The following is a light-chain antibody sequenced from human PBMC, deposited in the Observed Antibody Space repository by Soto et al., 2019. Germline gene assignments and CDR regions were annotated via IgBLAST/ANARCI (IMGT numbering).Light chain of an antibody. CDR1: QSVRSSY. V-gene: IGKV3-20*01. Sequence: EIVLTQSPGTLSLSPGERATLACRASQSVRSSYVAWYQQKPGQAPRLLIYGASSRATAIPDRFSGSGSGTDFSLTISRLEPEDFAMYYCQHYGSDTLKLPFGGGTKVEIK. J-gene: IGKJ4*01. CDR2: GAS. CDR3: QHYGSDTLKLP.